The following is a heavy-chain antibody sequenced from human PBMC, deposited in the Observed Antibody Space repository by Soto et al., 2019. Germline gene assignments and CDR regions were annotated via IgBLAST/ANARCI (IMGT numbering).Heavy chain of an antibody. CDR2: IIPIFGTA. CDR3: AREYSNYVGPWFDP. CDR1: GGTFISYA. Sequence: GASVKVSCKASGGTFISYAISWVRQAPGQGLEWMGGIIPIFGTANYAQKFQGRVTITADESTSTAYMELSSLRSEDTAVYYCAREYSNYVGPWFDPWGQGTLVTVSS. D-gene: IGHD4-4*01. V-gene: IGHV1-69*13. J-gene: IGHJ5*02.